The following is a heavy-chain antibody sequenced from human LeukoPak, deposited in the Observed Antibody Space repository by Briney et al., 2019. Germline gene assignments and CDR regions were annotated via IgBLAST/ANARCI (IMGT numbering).Heavy chain of an antibody. D-gene: IGHD2-15*01. CDR2: ISGSGGST. CDR3: AKHPSYCSGGSCYIFDS. J-gene: IGHJ5*01. Sequence: GGSLRLSCAASGSTFSSYAMSWVRQAPGKGLEWVSAISGSGGSTYYADSVKGRFTISRDNSKNTLYLQMNSLRAEDTAVYYCAKHPSYCSGGSCYIFDSWGQGTLVTVSS. V-gene: IGHV3-23*01. CDR1: GSTFSSYA.